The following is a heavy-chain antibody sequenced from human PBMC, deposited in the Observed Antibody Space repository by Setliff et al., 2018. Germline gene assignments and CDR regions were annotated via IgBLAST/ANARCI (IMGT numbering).Heavy chain of an antibody. CDR2: ISSGSNSI. V-gene: IGHV3-11*01. CDR3: ATSTITTYYFDY. D-gene: IGHD4-4*01. J-gene: IGHJ4*01. CDR1: GFTFTYYS. Sequence: GSLRLSCEASGFTFTYYSMSWVRQAPGKGLEWISYISSGSNSIYYADSVKGRFTVSRDNAKNTLYLQMNSLRAEDTAIYYCATSTITTYYFDYWGHGTLVTVSS.